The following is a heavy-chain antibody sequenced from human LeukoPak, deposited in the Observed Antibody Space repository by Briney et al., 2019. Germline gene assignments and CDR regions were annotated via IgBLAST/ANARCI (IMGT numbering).Heavy chain of an antibody. Sequence: PSETLSLTCTVSGGSIRSSSYYWGWIRQPPGKGLEWIGSIYYSGSTYNNPSLKSHVTISVATSRNQFSLKVTSVTAADAAVYYCARVRGGSSWYTGPNTPENWFDPWGQGTLVTVSS. V-gene: IGHV4-39*07. CDR2: IYYSGST. D-gene: IGHD6-13*01. CDR3: ARVRGGSSWYTGPNTPENWFDP. J-gene: IGHJ5*02. CDR1: GGSIRSSSYY.